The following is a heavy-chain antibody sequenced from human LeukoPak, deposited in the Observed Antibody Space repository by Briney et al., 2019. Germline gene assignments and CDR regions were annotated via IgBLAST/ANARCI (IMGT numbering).Heavy chain of an antibody. V-gene: IGHV3-30*18. J-gene: IGHJ3*02. D-gene: IGHD6-19*01. CDR1: GCTFSKYG. CDR3: AKDSRQWLGAFDI. Sequence: GGSLRLSCAASGCTFSKYGMHWVRQAPGEGLEWVAVISFDGSNKSYADSVKGRFTISRDNSKNTLYLQMNSLRDEDTAVYSCAKDSRQWLGAFDIWGQGTTVTVSS. CDR2: ISFDGSNK.